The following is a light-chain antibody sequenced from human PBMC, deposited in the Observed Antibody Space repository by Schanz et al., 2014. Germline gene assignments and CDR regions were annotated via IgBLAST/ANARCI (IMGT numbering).Light chain of an antibody. V-gene: IGLV2-8*01. CDR3: SSYAGSNNLV. J-gene: IGLJ2*01. Sequence: QSALTQPASVSGSPGQSITISCTGTASDVGGYNYVSWYQQTPGSAPKLMIYEVNKRPSGVPDRFSGSKSGNTASLTVSGLQAEDEAVYYCSSYAGSNNLVFGGGTKLTVL. CDR2: EVN. CDR1: ASDVGGYNY.